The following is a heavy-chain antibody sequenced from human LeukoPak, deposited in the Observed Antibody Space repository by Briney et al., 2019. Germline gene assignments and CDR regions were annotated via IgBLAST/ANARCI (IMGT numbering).Heavy chain of an antibody. CDR1: GFTFRAYA. Sequence: GGSLRLSCAASGFTFRAYAMTWVRQAPGKGLEWVSTISGSSDNTFYAVSVKGRFTISRDNSKNTLYLQMNSLRAEDTAVYYCAKLGSGPFDYWGQGTLVTVSS. CDR2: ISGSSDNT. J-gene: IGHJ4*02. V-gene: IGHV3-23*01. CDR3: AKLGSGPFDY.